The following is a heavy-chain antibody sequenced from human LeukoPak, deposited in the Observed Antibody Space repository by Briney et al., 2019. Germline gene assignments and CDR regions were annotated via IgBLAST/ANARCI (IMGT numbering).Heavy chain of an antibody. V-gene: IGHV3-9*01. CDR1: GFTFDDYA. CDR3: AKVYGSGSYGGDAFDI. Sequence: GGSLRLSCAASGFTFDDYAMHWVRQAPGKGLEWVSGISWNSGSIGYADSVKGRFTISRDNAKNSLYLQMNSLRAEDTALYYCAKVYGSGSYGGDAFDIWGQGSMVTVSS. J-gene: IGHJ3*02. D-gene: IGHD3-10*01. CDR2: ISWNSGSI.